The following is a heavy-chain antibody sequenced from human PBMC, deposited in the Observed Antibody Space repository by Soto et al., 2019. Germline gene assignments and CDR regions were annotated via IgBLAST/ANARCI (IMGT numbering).Heavy chain of an antibody. Sequence: HPGGSLRLSCAASGFTFSSYAMNWVRQAPGKGLEWVSAISGNGGGSYYADSVKGRFTISRDNSKNTLYLQINSLRAEDTAKYYCATGLRYCSGGSCYSGSLHWGQGTLVTVSS. J-gene: IGHJ4*02. CDR1: GFTFSSYA. D-gene: IGHD2-15*01. CDR2: ISGNGGGS. CDR3: ATGLRYCSGGSCYSGSLH. V-gene: IGHV3-23*01.